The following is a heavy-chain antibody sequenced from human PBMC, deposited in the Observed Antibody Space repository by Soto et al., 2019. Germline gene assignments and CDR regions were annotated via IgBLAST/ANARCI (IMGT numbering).Heavy chain of an antibody. CDR2: ISASGDIT. CDR3: AKSPRSGYEPRWDD. CDR1: GFNFSSDA. D-gene: IGHD5-12*01. V-gene: IGHV3-23*01. J-gene: IGHJ4*02. Sequence: SLRLSCAATGFNFSSDAVNWVRQTPGKGLEWVSGISASGDITYYADSVKGRFTISRDNYNNTLFLQLNSLRAEDTAVYYCAKSPRSGYEPRWDDWGQGTQVTVSS.